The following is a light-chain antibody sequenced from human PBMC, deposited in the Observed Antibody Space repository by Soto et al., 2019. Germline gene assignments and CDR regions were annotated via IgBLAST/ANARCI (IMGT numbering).Light chain of an antibody. CDR2: DVT. CDR1: SSDVGGYSY. J-gene: IGLJ1*01. V-gene: IGLV2-11*01. Sequence: QSALTQPHSVSGSPGQSVTISCTRTSSDVGGYSYVSWYQQHPGKAPQLIIYDVTERPSGVPDRFSGSKSGNTASLTISGLQAEDEADYYCCSYTGSYSYVFGIGTKVTVL. CDR3: CSYTGSYSYV.